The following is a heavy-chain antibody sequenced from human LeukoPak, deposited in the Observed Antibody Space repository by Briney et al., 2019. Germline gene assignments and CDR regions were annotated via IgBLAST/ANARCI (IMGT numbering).Heavy chain of an antibody. D-gene: IGHD6-13*01. CDR2: IYHSGST. CDR1: GGSISSSNW. V-gene: IGHV4-4*02. CDR3: ARPSGAAAGSGYFQH. J-gene: IGHJ1*01. Sequence: PSETLSLTCAVSGGSISSSNWWSWVRQPPGKGLEWIGEIYHSGSTNYIPSLKSRATISVDKSKNQFSLKLSSVTAADTAVYYCARPSGAAAGSGYFQHWGQGTLVTVSS.